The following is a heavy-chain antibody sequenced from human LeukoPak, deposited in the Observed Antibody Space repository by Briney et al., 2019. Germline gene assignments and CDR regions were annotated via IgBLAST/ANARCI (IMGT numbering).Heavy chain of an antibody. D-gene: IGHD1-26*01. V-gene: IGHV4-4*02. CDR1: GGSISSSNW. CDR2: IYHSGST. Sequence: SSETLSLTCAVSGGSISSSNWWSWVRQPPGKGLEWIGEIYHSGSTYYNPSLKSRVTISVDRSKNQFSLKLSSVTAADTAVYYCARAEDSGSYYNYWGQGTLVTVSS. J-gene: IGHJ4*02. CDR3: ARAEDSGSYYNY.